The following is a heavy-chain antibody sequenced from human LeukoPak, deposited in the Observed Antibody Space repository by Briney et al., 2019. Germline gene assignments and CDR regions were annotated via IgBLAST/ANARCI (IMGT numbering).Heavy chain of an antibody. D-gene: IGHD3-9*01. CDR2: ISGSGAST. V-gene: IGHV3-23*01. J-gene: IGHJ4*02. CDR3: AKAIRQSRDLYDY. Sequence: PGGSLRLSCAASGFTFSTYAMTWVRQAPGKGLEWVSGISGSGASTYYADSVKGRFTISRDNSKNTLYLQMNSLRAEDTALYYCAKAIRQSRDLYDYWGQGTLVTVSS. CDR1: GFTFSTYA.